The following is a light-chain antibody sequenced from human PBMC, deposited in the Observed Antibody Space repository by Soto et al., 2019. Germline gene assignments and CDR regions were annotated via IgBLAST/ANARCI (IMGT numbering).Light chain of an antibody. CDR1: ESLAHSDGNTY. J-gene: IGKJ1*01. CDR2: KIS. V-gene: IGKV2-24*01. Sequence: DIVMTQTPLSSPVTLGQPASISCKSSESLAHSDGNTYLTWLQQRPGQPPRLLIYKISNRISGVPDRFSGSGAGTDFTLQISRVEAEDVGVYYCMQTTQFPWTFGQGTKVEIK. CDR3: MQTTQFPWT.